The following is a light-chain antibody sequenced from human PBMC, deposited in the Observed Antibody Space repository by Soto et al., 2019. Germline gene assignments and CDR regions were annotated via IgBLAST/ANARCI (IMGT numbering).Light chain of an antibody. CDR3: QQYGSSPLT. Sequence: DIVLTQSPCTLSLSIGDRGTPPCRASQSGSNRYLAWYQQKPGQAPRLLIYDATTRATGIPDRFSGSGSGTDFTLTISRLEPEDFAVYYCQQYGSSPLTFGQGTRLEIK. J-gene: IGKJ5*01. CDR2: DAT. V-gene: IGKV3-20*01. CDR1: QSGSNRY.